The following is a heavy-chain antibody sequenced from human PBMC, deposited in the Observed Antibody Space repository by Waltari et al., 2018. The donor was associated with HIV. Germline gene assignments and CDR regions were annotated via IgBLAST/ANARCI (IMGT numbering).Heavy chain of an antibody. V-gene: IGHV1-3*01. Sequence: QVHLVQSGAEVKKPGDSVKVSCKASGYTFTSYGIHWVRQAPGQRLEWMGWINAGNGNTKYSQKFQARVTITRDTSASTAYMELNSLRSEDTAVYYCARDSDWVYYHYGMDVWGQGTTVTVSS. D-gene: IGHD3-9*01. CDR1: GYTFTSYG. CDR2: INAGNGNT. J-gene: IGHJ6*02. CDR3: ARDSDWVYYHYGMDV.